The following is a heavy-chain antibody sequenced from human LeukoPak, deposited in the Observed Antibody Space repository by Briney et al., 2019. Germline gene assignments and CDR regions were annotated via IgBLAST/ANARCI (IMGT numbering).Heavy chain of an antibody. CDR3: ARVAVTTVFHL. V-gene: IGHV1-2*02. CDR2: LNPSSGAT. D-gene: IGHD4-17*01. CDR1: GYNFTKHY. J-gene: IGHJ4*02. Sequence: ASVKVSCKASGYNFTKHYMHWVRQAPGQGLEWMGWLNPSSGATRYAQKFQDRVTMTRDSSITTGYLDLDRLRSDDTAVYYCARVAVTTVFHLGGQRTVVTVSS.